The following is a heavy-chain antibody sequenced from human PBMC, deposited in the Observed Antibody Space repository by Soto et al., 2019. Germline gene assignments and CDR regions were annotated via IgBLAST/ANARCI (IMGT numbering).Heavy chain of an antibody. CDR3: ARGGGYYGSGSWDYGMDV. Sequence: QVQLQESGPGLVKPSQTLSLTCTVSGGSISSGGYYWSWIRQHPGKGLEWIGYTYYSGSTYYNPSLKSRGTISGETSKHPFSPKLRSVCAADTAVYQRARGGGYYGSGSWDYGMDVGGQGTTVTVSS. CDR2: TYYSGST. V-gene: IGHV4-31*03. D-gene: IGHD3-10*01. CDR1: GGSISSGGYY. J-gene: IGHJ6*02.